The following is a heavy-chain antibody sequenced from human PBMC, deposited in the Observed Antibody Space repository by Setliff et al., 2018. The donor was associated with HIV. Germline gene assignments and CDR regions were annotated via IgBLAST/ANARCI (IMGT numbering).Heavy chain of an antibody. V-gene: IGHV4-59*01. CDR1: GGSISSYY. CDR2: IYYSGST. J-gene: IGHJ4*02. D-gene: IGHD2-15*01. CDR3: ARVSNCSGGSCYFYFDY. Sequence: LSLTCTVSGGSISSYYWSWIRQPPGKGLEWIGYIYYSGSTNYNPSLKSRVTISVDTSKNQFSLKLSSVTAADTAVYYCARVSNCSGGSCYFYFDYWGQGTLVTVSS.